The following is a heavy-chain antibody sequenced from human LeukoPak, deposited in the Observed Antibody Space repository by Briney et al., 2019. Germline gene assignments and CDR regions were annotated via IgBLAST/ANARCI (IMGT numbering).Heavy chain of an antibody. CDR3: AKHASGPPVYFDF. CDR1: GGSISSGSYY. J-gene: IGHJ4*02. D-gene: IGHD3-10*01. CDR2: IYTSGST. Sequence: SETLSLTCTVSGGSISSGSYYWSWIRQPAGKGLEWIGRIYTSGSTNSNPSLKSRVTISVDTSKDHFSLKLRSVTAADTAVYYCAKHASGPPVYFDFWGQGTLVTVSS. V-gene: IGHV4-61*02.